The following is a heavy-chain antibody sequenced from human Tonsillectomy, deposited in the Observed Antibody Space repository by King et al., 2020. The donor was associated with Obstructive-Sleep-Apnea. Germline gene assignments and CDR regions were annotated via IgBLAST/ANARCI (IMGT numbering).Heavy chain of an antibody. CDR3: AGLGRGGNSVY. V-gene: IGHV4-59*08. CDR1: GGSISSYY. CDR2: IYYSGST. J-gene: IGHJ4*02. D-gene: IGHD4-23*01. Sequence: HVQLQESGPGLVKPSETLSLTCTVSGGSISSYYWSWIRQPPGKGLEWIGYIYYSGSTNYNPSLKSRVTISVDTSKNQFSLKLSSVTAADTAVYYCAGLGRGGNSVYWGQGTLVTVSS.